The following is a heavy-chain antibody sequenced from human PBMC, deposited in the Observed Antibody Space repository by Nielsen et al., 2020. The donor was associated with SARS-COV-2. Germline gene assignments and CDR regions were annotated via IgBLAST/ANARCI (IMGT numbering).Heavy chain of an antibody. CDR1: GFTFSSYW. J-gene: IGHJ3*02. D-gene: IGHD4-17*01. CDR2: IKQDGSEK. Sequence: GESLKISCAASGFTFSSYWMSWVRQAPGKGLEWVANIKQDGSEKYYVDSVKGRFTISRDNAKNSLYLQMNSLRAEDTALYYCAKGYDYGDYVAFDIWGQGTMVTVSS. CDR3: AKGYDYGDYVAFDI. V-gene: IGHV3-7*03.